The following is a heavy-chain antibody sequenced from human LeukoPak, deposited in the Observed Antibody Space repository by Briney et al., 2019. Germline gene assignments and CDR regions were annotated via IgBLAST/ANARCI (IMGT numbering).Heavy chain of an antibody. D-gene: IGHD6-13*01. CDR3: SKTYSSDY. Sequence: AAVTVSYTASGYTFTSYGISWVRQAPGHGLEWMGWISAYNGNTNYAQQLQGRVTITKDTSTSTAHMDLRSLRSDAPAVYYFSKTYSSDYSGQGTLVTVSS. CDR2: ISAYNGNT. J-gene: IGHJ4*02. CDR1: GYTFTSYG. V-gene: IGHV1-18*01.